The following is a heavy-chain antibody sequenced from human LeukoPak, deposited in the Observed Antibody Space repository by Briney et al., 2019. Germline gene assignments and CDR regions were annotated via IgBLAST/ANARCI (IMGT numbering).Heavy chain of an antibody. D-gene: IGHD3/OR15-3a*01. CDR2: ISYDGNNK. CDR1: GFTFSNYP. J-gene: IGHJ4*02. V-gene: IGHV3-30-3*01. CDR3: ARDGPFFDY. Sequence: GVSLRLSCAASGFTFSNYPIHWVRQAPGKGLEWVALISYDGNNKYYADSVKGRFTISKDNSKNTLYLQMNSLTTEDTAVYYCARDGPFFDYWGQGTLVTVSS.